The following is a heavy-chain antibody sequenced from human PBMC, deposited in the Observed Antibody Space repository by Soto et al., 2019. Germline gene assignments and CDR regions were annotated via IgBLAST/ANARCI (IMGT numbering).Heavy chain of an antibody. Sequence: SVKVSCKASGGTFSSYTISWVRQAPGQGLEWMGRIIPILGIANYAQKFQGRVTITADKSTSTAYMELSSLRSEDTAVYYCARDRITIFGVVAPDDAFDIWGQGTMVTVSS. CDR1: GGTFSSYT. D-gene: IGHD3-3*01. CDR3: ARDRITIFGVVAPDDAFDI. J-gene: IGHJ3*02. CDR2: IIPILGIA. V-gene: IGHV1-69*04.